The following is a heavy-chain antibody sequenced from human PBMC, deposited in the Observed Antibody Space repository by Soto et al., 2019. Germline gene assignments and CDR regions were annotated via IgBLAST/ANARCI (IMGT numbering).Heavy chain of an antibody. CDR2: IWYDGSNK. D-gene: IGHD3-16*01. CDR1: GFTFSSYG. J-gene: IGHJ4*02. CDR3: ARERGYYDYVWGSYETSYYFDY. V-gene: IGHV3-33*01. Sequence: GGSLRLSCAASGFTFSSYGMHWVRQAPGKGLEWVAVIWYDGSNKYYADSVKGRFTISRDNSKNTLYLQMNSLRAEDTAVYYCARERGYYDYVWGSYETSYYFDYWGQGTLVTVS.